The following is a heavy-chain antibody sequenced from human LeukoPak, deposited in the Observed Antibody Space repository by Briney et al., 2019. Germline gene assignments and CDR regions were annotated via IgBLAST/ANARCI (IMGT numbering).Heavy chain of an antibody. Sequence: GGSLRLSCEASGFTFSNFGMHWVRQAPGKGLEWVAVISYDGSNKYYADSVKGRFTISRDNSKNTLYLQMNSLRAEDTAVYYCAKLGGATMDAFDIWGQGTMVTVSS. CDR3: AKLGGATMDAFDI. CDR1: GFTFSNFG. CDR2: ISYDGSNK. V-gene: IGHV3-30*18. D-gene: IGHD1-26*01. J-gene: IGHJ3*02.